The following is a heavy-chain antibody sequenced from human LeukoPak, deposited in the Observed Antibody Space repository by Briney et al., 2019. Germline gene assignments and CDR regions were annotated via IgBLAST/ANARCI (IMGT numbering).Heavy chain of an antibody. Sequence: PGGSLRLSCTASGFTFGNYAMSWFRQAPGKGLEWIGSIRSKGDGGTTEYAASVKGGFVISREDSKSIAYLQMDSLESEDTAVYYCARGGYQFEHWGQGTLVTVSS. V-gene: IGHV3-49*03. CDR3: ARGGYQFEH. CDR1: GFTFGNYA. D-gene: IGHD3-16*02. CDR2: IRSKGDGGTT. J-gene: IGHJ1*01.